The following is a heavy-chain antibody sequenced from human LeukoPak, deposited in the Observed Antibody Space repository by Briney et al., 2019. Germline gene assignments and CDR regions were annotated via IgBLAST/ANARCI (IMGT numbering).Heavy chain of an antibody. Sequence: GGSLRLSCVASGFIFRNFGMHWVRQAPGKGLEWVAVIWPDGSNEYCADSVEGRFTISRDTSKDTLYLQMNSLRAEDTAVYYCARDQQGVDGVKFYYFDYWGQGTLVTVSS. CDR3: ARDQQGVDGVKFYYFDY. V-gene: IGHV3-33*01. CDR2: IWPDGSNE. J-gene: IGHJ4*02. D-gene: IGHD6-19*01. CDR1: GFIFRNFG.